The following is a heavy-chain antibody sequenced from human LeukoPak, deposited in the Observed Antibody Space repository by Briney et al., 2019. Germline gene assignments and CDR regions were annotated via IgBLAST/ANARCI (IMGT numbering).Heavy chain of an antibody. J-gene: IGHJ4*02. CDR2: MNPNSGNT. D-gene: IGHD1-14*01. CDR3: ATGRMEGNY. Sequence: ASVKASCKASGYTFTSYDINWVRQATGQGLEWIGWMNPNSGNTGYAQKFQGRVTITADESTSTAYMELSSLRSEDTAVYYCATGRMEGNYWGQGTLVTVSS. V-gene: IGHV1-8*01. CDR1: GYTFTSYD.